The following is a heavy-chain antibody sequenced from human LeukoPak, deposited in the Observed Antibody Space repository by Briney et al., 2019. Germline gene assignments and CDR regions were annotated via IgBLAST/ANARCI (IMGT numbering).Heavy chain of an antibody. CDR1: GYTFTSYA. D-gene: IGHD3-10*01. CDR2: INAGNGNT. V-gene: IGHV1-3*01. CDR3: ASSMVRGVIEDY. Sequence: ASVKVSCKASGYTFTSYAMHWVRQAPGQRLEWMGWINAGNGNTKYSQKFQGRVTITRDTSASTAYMELSSLRPEDTAVYYCASSMVRGVIEDYWGQGTLVTVSS. J-gene: IGHJ4*02.